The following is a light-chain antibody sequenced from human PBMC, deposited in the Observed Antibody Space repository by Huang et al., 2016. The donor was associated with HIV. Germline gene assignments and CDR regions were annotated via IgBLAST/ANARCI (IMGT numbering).Light chain of an antibody. CDR3: HQYGSSPQT. J-gene: IGKJ1*01. CDR1: QTVISNY. V-gene: IGKV3-20*01. Sequence: IVLTQSPGTLSLSPGERATLSCRASQTVISNYLAWYQQKPGQAPRLLIYGASSRAIGIPDRFGGSGSGTDFTLTISRLEPEDFAVYYCHQYGSSPQTFGQGTKVDI. CDR2: GAS.